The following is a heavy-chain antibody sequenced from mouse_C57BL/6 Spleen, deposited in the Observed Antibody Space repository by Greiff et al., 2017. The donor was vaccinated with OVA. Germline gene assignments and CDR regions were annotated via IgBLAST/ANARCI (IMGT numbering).Heavy chain of an antibody. V-gene: IGHV5-9-1*02. J-gene: IGHJ4*01. Sequence: EVKVVESGEGLVKPGGSLKLSCAASGFTFSSYAMSWVRQTPEKRLEWVAYISSGGDSIYYADTVKCRFTISRDNARNTLYLQMSSLKSEDTAMYYCTREGGIYAIDYWGQGTSVTVSS. CDR2: ISSGGDSI. D-gene: IGHD1-1*02. CDR1: GFTFSSYA. CDR3: TREGGIYAIDY.